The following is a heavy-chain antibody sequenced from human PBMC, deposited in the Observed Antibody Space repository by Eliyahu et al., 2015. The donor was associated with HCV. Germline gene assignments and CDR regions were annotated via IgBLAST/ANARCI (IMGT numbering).Heavy chain of an antibody. V-gene: IGHV3-21*01. Sequence: EVQLVESGGGLVKPGGSLRLSCAASGFTFSSYSMNWVRQAPGKGLEWVSSISSSSSYIYYADSVKGRFTISRDNAKNSLYLQMNSLRAEDTAVYYCARENSRSDYYYYGMDVWGQGTTVTVSS. CDR3: ARENSRSDYYYYGMDV. D-gene: IGHD4-11*01. CDR1: GFTFSSYS. J-gene: IGHJ6*02. CDR2: ISSSSSYI.